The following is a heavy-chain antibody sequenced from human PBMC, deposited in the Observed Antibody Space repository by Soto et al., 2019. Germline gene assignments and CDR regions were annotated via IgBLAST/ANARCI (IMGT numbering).Heavy chain of an antibody. D-gene: IGHD3-16*02. CDR1: GGSISSSDYY. Sequence: SETLSLTCTVSGGSISSSDYYWSWLRQPPGKGLEWIGYNYYSGSTYYNPSLWSRVTISLDTSRNQFSLRLSSMTAADTAVYYCARGRVPGYIHHSWFDPWGQGTLVTVSS. V-gene: IGHV4-30-4*01. CDR3: ARGRVPGYIHHSWFDP. J-gene: IGHJ5*02. CDR2: NYYSGST.